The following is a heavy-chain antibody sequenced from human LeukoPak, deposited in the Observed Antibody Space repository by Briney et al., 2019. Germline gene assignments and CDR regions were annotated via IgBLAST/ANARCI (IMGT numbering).Heavy chain of an antibody. CDR1: GFTFSSYS. V-gene: IGHV3-21*01. D-gene: IGHD3-10*01. J-gene: IGHJ4*02. Sequence: GGSLRLSCAASGFTFSSYSMNWVRQAPGKGLEWVSSISSSSSYIYYADSVKGRFTISRDNAKNSLYLQMNSLRAEDTAVYYCARVVRGYGVTPDYWGQGTLVTVSS. CDR3: ARVVRGYGVTPDY. CDR2: ISSSSSYI.